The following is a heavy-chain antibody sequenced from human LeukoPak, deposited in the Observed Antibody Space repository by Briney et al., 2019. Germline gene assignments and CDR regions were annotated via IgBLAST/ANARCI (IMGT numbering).Heavy chain of an antibody. CDR2: ISHDGSNK. CDR3: AEESYYDSSAYPDN. CDR1: GFTFSSYG. V-gene: IGHV3-30*18. Sequence: GGSLRLSCAASGFTFSSYGMHWVRQAPGKGLEGVAVISHDGSNKYYADSVKGRFTISRDNSKNTLYLQMNSLRAEDTAVYYCAEESYYDSSAYPDNWGQGTLVTVSS. J-gene: IGHJ4*02. D-gene: IGHD3-22*01.